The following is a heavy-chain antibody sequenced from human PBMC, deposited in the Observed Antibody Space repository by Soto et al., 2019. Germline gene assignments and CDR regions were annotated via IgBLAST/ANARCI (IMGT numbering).Heavy chain of an antibody. J-gene: IGHJ4*02. D-gene: IGHD2-2*01. Sequence: EVQLVESGGGLVKPGGSLRLSCAASGFTFSNAWMSWVRQAPGKGLEWVGRIKSKTDGGTTDYAAPVKGRFTISRDDSKNRLYLQMNSLKTEDTAVYYCAKDLSYCSSTSCLRLDYWGQGTLVTVSS. CDR3: AKDLSYCSSTSCLRLDY. V-gene: IGHV3-15*01. CDR2: IKSKTDGGTT. CDR1: GFTFSNAW.